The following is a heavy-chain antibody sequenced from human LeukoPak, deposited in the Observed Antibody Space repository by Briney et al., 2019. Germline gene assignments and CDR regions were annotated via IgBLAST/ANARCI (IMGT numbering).Heavy chain of an antibody. J-gene: IGHJ6*02. D-gene: IGHD2-8*02. CDR1: GFCLSGYW. CDR3: TRVQAGRSGLMDV. Sequence: GGSLRLSCAASGFCLSGYWMHWVRQIPGKGLMWVARIGSDGSGTTYADPVKGRFTISRDNSKNTLYLQMNSLRDEDAAVYHCTRVQAGRSGLMDVWGRGTTVTVSS. CDR2: IGSDGSGT. V-gene: IGHV3-74*03.